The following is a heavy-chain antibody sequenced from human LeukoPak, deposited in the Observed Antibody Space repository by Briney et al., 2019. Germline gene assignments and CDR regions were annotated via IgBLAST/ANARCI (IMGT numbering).Heavy chain of an antibody. D-gene: IGHD6-13*01. V-gene: IGHV3-33*01. Sequence: PGRSLRLSCAASGFSLSAYGVHWVRQAPGKGLEWVAVIWYDGTSKDYADSVKGRFTFSRDKSKNTLYLQMNSLTVEDTAVYYCARSQSSSLIDYWGQGTLVTVSS. J-gene: IGHJ4*02. CDR3: ARSQSSSLIDY. CDR2: IWYDGTSK. CDR1: GFSLSAYG.